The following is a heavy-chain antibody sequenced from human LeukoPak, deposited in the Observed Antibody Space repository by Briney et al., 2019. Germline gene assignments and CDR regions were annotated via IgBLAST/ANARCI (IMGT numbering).Heavy chain of an antibody. CDR2: INWNGGST. CDR1: GFTFDDYG. Sequence: PGGPLRLSCAASGFTFDDYGMSWVRQAPGKGLEWVSGINWNGGSTGYADSVKGRFTISRDNAKNSLYLQMNSLRAEDTALYYCARVVPAAIGGYYYYGMDVWGQGTTVTVSS. CDR3: ARVVPAAIGGYYYYGMDV. D-gene: IGHD2-2*01. V-gene: IGHV3-20*04. J-gene: IGHJ6*02.